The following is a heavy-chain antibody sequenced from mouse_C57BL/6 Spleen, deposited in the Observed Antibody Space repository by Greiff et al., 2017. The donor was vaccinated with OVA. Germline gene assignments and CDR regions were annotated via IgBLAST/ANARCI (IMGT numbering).Heavy chain of an antibody. Sequence: VHLVESGAELVRPGTSVKMSCKASGYTFTNYWIGWAKQRPGHGLEWIGDIYPGGGYTNYNEKFKGKATLTADKSSSTAYMQFSSLTSEDSAIYYCARGGVVEDAMDYWGQGTSVTVSS. CDR1: GYTFTNYW. J-gene: IGHJ4*01. CDR2: IYPGGGYT. CDR3: ARGGVVEDAMDY. V-gene: IGHV1-63*01. D-gene: IGHD1-1*01.